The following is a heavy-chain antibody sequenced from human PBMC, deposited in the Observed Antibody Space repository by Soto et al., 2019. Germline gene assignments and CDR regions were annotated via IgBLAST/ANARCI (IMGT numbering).Heavy chain of an antibody. Sequence: SVKVSCKASGGTFSSYAISWVRQAPGQGLEWMGRIIPIFGTANYAQKFQGRVTITADESTSTAYMELSSLRSEDTAVYYCARDLFGTTLAARPYYFDYWGQGTLVTVSS. CDR3: ARDLFGTTLAARPYYFDY. J-gene: IGHJ4*02. V-gene: IGHV1-69*13. D-gene: IGHD6-6*01. CDR1: GGTFSSYA. CDR2: IIPIFGTA.